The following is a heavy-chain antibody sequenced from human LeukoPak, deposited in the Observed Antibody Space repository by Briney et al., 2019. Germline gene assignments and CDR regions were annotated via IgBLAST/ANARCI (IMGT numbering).Heavy chain of an antibody. D-gene: IGHD6-25*01. CDR2: ISSSSTYI. Sequence: GGSLRLSCAASRFTFSSYSMNWVRQAPGKGLEWVSSISSSSTYIYYADSVKGRFTISRDNAKNSLSLQLDSLRAEDTAVYYCARDQREVAFDIWGQGTMVIVSS. V-gene: IGHV3-21*01. J-gene: IGHJ3*02. CDR1: RFTFSSYS. CDR3: ARDQREVAFDI.